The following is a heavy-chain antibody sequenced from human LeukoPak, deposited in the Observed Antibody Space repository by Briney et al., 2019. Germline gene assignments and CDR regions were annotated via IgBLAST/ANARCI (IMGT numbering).Heavy chain of an antibody. CDR1: GYTFTKYY. CDR3: ARDSGVGGSGWYGEDSFDY. Sequence: GASGKVSCKASGYTFTKYYMHWVRQAPGQALEWMGIINPSGGSTSYGQQFQGRVTMTRDMSTSTVYMELSSLRSEDTAVYYCARDSGVGGSGWYGEDSFDYWGQGTLVTVSS. V-gene: IGHV1-46*01. CDR2: INPSGGST. J-gene: IGHJ4*02. D-gene: IGHD6-19*01.